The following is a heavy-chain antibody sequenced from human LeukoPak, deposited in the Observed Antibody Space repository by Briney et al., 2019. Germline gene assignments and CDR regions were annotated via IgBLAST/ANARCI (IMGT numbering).Heavy chain of an antibody. V-gene: IGHV2-5*02. CDR3: AYSRRGAPTGIEHYYFDS. CDR2: IYFDDDV. D-gene: IGHD6-13*01. Sequence: SGPTLVKPTQTLTLTCTFSGFSLSTNGVGVGWIRQPPGKALEWLALIYFDDDVRYSPPLKSRLTIIRDTCKNQVVLTMTNMDPMDTATFFCAYSRRGAPTGIEHYYFDSWGQGTLVTVSS. CDR1: GFSLSTNGVG. J-gene: IGHJ4*02.